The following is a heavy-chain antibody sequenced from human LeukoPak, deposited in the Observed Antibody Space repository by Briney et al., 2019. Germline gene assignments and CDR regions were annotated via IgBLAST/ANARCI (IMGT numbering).Heavy chain of an antibody. CDR1: GGSMSSYY. J-gene: IGHJ4*02. D-gene: IGHD2/OR15-2a*01. CDR3: AGYSPEYYYFDY. V-gene: IGHV4-59*01. CDR2: IYYSGNT. Sequence: SETLSLTCTVSGGSMSSYYWSWIRQPPGKGLEWIGYIYYSGNTNYNPSLKSRVTISVDTSKNLFSLKLSSVTAADTAVYYCAGYSPEYYYFDYWGPGTLVAVSS.